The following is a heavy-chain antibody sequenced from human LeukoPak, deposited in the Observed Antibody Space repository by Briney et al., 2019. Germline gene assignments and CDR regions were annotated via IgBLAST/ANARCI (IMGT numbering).Heavy chain of an antibody. CDR2: IWYDGSNK. CDR3: AREGSGWFDP. CDR1: GFTFSSYA. V-gene: IGHV3-33*08. J-gene: IGHJ5*02. D-gene: IGHD6-19*01. Sequence: PGGSLRLSCAASGFTFSSYAMSWVRQAPGKGLEWVAVIWYDGSNKYYADSVKGRFTISRDNSKNTLYLQMNSLRAEDTAVYYCAREGSGWFDPWGQGTLVTVSS.